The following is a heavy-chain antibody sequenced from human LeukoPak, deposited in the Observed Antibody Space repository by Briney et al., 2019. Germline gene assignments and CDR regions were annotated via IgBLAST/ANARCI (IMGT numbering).Heavy chain of an antibody. V-gene: IGHV3-23*01. Sequence: GGSLRLSCAASGFTFSSYAMSWVRQAPGKGLEWISAISGSGGSTYYADSVKGRFTISRDNSKNTLYLQMNSLRAEDTAVYYCAKDPPRGYSYGYFDYWGQGTLVTVSS. CDR3: AKDPPRGYSYGYFDY. CDR1: GFTFSSYA. D-gene: IGHD5-18*01. J-gene: IGHJ4*02. CDR2: ISGSGGST.